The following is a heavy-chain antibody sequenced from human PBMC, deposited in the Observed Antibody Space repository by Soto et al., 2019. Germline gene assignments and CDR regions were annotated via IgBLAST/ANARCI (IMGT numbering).Heavy chain of an antibody. V-gene: IGHV3-74*01. Sequence: EVQLVEPGGGLVQPGGSLRLSCAASGFIFSSHWMHWVRQDPVRGLVWVARIKSDGSSTAYADSVKGRFTISRDNAKNTLYLQMNSLRVEDTAVYYCARDRPEVLNPTDHPMFDDWGQGTLVTVSS. D-gene: IGHD2-8*02. CDR1: GFIFSSHW. CDR2: IKSDGSST. CDR3: ARDRPEVLNPTDHPMFDD. J-gene: IGHJ4*02.